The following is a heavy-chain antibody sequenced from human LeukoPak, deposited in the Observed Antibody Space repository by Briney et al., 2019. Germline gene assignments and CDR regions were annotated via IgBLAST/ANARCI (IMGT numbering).Heavy chain of an antibody. CDR3: ASFNSGYYTFDY. Sequence: GGSLRLSCAASGFTFSSYWMSGVRQAPGKGREGVANIRQDGREKYYGDSVKGRFTISRDNAKNSLYLKMNSLRAEDTAVYDCASFNSGYYTFDYWGQGTLVTVSS. D-gene: IGHD3-3*01. CDR2: IRQDGREK. V-gene: IGHV3-7*01. CDR1: GFTFSSYW. J-gene: IGHJ4*02.